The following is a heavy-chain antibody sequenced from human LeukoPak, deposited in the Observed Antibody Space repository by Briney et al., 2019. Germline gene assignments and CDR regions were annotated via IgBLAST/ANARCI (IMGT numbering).Heavy chain of an antibody. D-gene: IGHD3-16*01. V-gene: IGHV1-18*01. CDR1: GYTFTSYG. Sequence: GASVKVSCKASGYTFTSYGISWVRQAPGQGLEWMGWISAYNGNTNYAQKLQGRVTMTTDTSTSTAYTELRSLRSDDTAVYYCARDWGDVGSGGSGNFDYWGQGTLVTVSS. CDR2: ISAYNGNT. J-gene: IGHJ4*02. CDR3: ARDWGDVGSGGSGNFDY.